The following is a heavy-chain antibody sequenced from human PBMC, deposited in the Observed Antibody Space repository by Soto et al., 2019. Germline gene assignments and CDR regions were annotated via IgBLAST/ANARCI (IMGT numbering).Heavy chain of an antibody. V-gene: IGHV4-31*03. D-gene: IGHD1-26*01. CDR3: ARARWEIRDAFDI. CDR2: IYYSGST. Sequence: PSETLSLTCTFSVVSISSGGYYCSWIRQHPGKGLEWIGYIYYSGSTYYNPSLKSRVTISVDTSKNQFSLKLSSVTAADTAVYYCARARWEIRDAFDIWGQGTMVSVS. CDR1: VVSISSGGYY. J-gene: IGHJ3*02.